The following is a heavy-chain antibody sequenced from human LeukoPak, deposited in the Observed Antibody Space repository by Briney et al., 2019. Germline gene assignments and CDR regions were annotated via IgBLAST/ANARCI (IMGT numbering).Heavy chain of an antibody. CDR2: INPNSGGT. D-gene: IGHD4-17*01. CDR3: ARQLVNGDFGLDV. J-gene: IGHJ6*02. V-gene: IGHV1-2*02. CDR1: GYTFSGYY. Sequence: ASVKVSCKASGYTFSGYYVHWVRQAPGQGLEWMGWINPNSGGTYYAQKFQGRVTMTRDTSINTAYMELRGVTSDDTAVYYCARQLVNGDFGLDVWGQGATVTVSS.